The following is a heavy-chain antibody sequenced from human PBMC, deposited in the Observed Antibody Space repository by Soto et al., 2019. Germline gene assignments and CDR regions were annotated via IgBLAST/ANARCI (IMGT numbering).Heavy chain of an antibody. D-gene: IGHD6-13*01. CDR2: IYYSGST. J-gene: IGHJ6*02. Sequence: PSETLSLTCTVSGGSISSGGYYWSWIRQHPGKGLEWIGYIYYSGSTYYNPSLKSRVTISVDTSKNQFSLKLSSVTAADTAVYYCARASIAAAGNQYYYYGMDVWGQGTTVTVSS. V-gene: IGHV4-31*03. CDR3: ARASIAAAGNQYYYYGMDV. CDR1: GGSISSGGYY.